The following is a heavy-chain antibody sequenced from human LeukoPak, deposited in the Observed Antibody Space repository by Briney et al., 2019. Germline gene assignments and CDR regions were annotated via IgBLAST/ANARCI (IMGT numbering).Heavy chain of an antibody. CDR1: GFTFSSYS. V-gene: IGHV3-21*01. J-gene: IGHJ4*02. D-gene: IGHD3-10*01. CDR3: ARDWGSGSPWDFGY. Sequence: MPGGSLRLSCAASGFTFSSYSMNWVRQAPGKGLEWVSSISSSSSYIYYADSVEGRFTISRDNAKNSLYLQMNSLRAEDTAVYYCARDWGSGSPWDFGYWGQGTLVTVST. CDR2: ISSSSSYI.